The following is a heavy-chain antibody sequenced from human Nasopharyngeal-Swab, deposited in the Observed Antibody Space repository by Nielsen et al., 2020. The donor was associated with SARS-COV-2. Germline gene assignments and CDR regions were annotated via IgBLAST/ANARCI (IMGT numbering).Heavy chain of an antibody. V-gene: IGHV4-31*03. CDR2: IYYSGST. CDR3: ARDGYGSGGMDV. CDR1: GGSISSGGYY. D-gene: IGHD3-10*01. Sequence: SETLSLTCTVSGGSISSGGYYWSWIRQHPGKGLEWIGYIYYSGSTYYNPSLKSRVTISEDTSKNQFSLKLSSVTAADTAVYYCARDGYGSGGMDVWGQGTTVTVSS. J-gene: IGHJ6*02.